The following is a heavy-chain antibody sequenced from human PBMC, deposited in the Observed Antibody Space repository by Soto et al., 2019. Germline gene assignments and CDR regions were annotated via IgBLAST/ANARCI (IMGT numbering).Heavy chain of an antibody. D-gene: IGHD6-6*01. CDR1: GFTFSSYA. J-gene: IGHJ4*02. CDR3: AKRSSSSTFDY. Sequence: EVQLLESGGGLVQPGESVRLCCAAAGFTFSSYAMSWVRQGPGKGLEWVSVISGSDNSTYYADSVKGRFTISRDNSKNTLYLQMNSLRAEDTAVYYCAKRSSSSTFDYWGQGTLVTVSS. CDR2: ISGSDNST. V-gene: IGHV3-23*01.